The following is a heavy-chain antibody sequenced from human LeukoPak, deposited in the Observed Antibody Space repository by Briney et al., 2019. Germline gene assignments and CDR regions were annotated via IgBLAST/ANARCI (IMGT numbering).Heavy chain of an antibody. CDR3: AACSGSYSCVY. CDR2: IGTAGDT. V-gene: IGHV3-13*01. CDR1: GFTFSSYD. Sequence: GGSLRLSCAASGFTFSSYDMHRVRQATGKGLEWVSAIGTAGDTYYPGSVKGRFTISRENAKNSLYLQMNSLRAGDTAVYYCAACSGSYSCVYWGQGTLVTVSS. J-gene: IGHJ4*02. D-gene: IGHD6-19*01.